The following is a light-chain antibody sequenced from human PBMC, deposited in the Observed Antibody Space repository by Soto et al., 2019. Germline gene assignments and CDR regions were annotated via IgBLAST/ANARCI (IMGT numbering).Light chain of an antibody. Sequence: DIQMTQFPSSLSASVGDRVTITCRASQGIGNDLGWYQHKPGKAPKRLIFSASTLDSGVPSRFSGGGFGTELPLTISSLQPEDFATYYCLHHYNYPLTLGGGTKVEIK. J-gene: IGKJ4*01. CDR2: SAS. CDR3: LHHYNYPLT. V-gene: IGKV1-17*01. CDR1: QGIGND.